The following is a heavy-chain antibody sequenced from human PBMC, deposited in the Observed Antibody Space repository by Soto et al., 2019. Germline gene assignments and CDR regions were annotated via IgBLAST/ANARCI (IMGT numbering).Heavy chain of an antibody. Sequence: QVQLVQSGAEVKKPGSSVKVSCKTSGGPFNNHAINWVRQAPGQGLEWVGLVIPTLATADYAQKFQGRVTMTADEVTNTAYMELSSLRSDDTGVYYCASDSGEIEAFDIWGQGTLVTVSS. CDR1: GGPFNNHA. CDR3: ASDSGEIEAFDI. D-gene: IGHD4-17*01. V-gene: IGHV1-69*01. J-gene: IGHJ3*02. CDR2: VIPTLATA.